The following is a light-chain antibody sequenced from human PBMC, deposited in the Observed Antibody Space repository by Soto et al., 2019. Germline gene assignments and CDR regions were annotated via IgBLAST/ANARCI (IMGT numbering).Light chain of an antibody. Sequence: EIVMTQSPATLSVSPGERTTLSCRASHSVSSNLAWYQQKPGQAPRLLIYGASTRATGIPVRFSGSGSGTEFTLTISSLQSEDFAFYYCHQYNNWPPKDTFGQGTKLEIK. CDR3: HQYNNWPPKDT. CDR1: HSVSSN. CDR2: GAS. V-gene: IGKV3-15*01. J-gene: IGKJ2*01.